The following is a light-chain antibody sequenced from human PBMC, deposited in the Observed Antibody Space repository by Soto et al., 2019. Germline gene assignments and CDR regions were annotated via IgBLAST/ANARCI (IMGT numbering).Light chain of an antibody. CDR2: GAS. J-gene: IGKJ1*01. CDR3: QHYGSSPRK. Sequence: EIVLTQSPGTLSLSPGERATLSCRASQSVSSSYLAWYQQKPGQAPRLLIYGASSRATGITDRFSGSGSGTDFTLTISRLEPEDFAVYYCQHYGSSPRKFGQGTKVEIK. CDR1: QSVSSSY. V-gene: IGKV3-20*01.